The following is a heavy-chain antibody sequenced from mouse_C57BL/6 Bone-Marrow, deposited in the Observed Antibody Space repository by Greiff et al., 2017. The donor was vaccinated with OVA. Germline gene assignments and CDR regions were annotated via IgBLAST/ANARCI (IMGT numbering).Heavy chain of an antibody. CDR2: IYPRSGNT. Sequence: VQRVESGAELARPGASVKLSCKASGYTFTSYGISWVKQRTGQGLEWIGEIYPRSGNTYYNEKFKGKATLTADKSSSTAYMELRSLTSEDSAVYFCARRDWDNYWGQGTTLTVSS. CDR3: ARRDWDNY. J-gene: IGHJ2*01. CDR1: GYTFTSYG. V-gene: IGHV1-81*01. D-gene: IGHD4-1*01.